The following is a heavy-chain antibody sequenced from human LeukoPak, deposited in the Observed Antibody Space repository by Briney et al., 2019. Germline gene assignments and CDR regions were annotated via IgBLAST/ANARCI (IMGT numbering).Heavy chain of an antibody. V-gene: IGHV4-61*02. D-gene: IGHD3-22*01. CDR2: ISTSGST. Sequence: SETLSLTCTVSGGSINSGTYYWSWIRQPAGKGLEWIGRISTSGSTNYNPSLKSRVTMSVDTSKNQFSLKLSSVTAADTAVYYCARRRYYYDSSGYYVMDYDYWGQGTLVTVSS. J-gene: IGHJ4*02. CDR1: GGSINSGTYY. CDR3: ARRRYYYDSSGYYVMDYDY.